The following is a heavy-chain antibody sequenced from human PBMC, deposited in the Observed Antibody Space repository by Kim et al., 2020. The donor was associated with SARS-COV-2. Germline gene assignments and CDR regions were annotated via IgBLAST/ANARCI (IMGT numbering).Heavy chain of an antibody. V-gene: IGHV4-59*09. Sequence: PSLKSRVSLSVDTSKNQFSLRLNSVTAADTAVYYCARGFCSGGSCYRSFDNWGQGTLVTVSS. CDR3: ARGFCSGGSCYRSFDN. J-gene: IGHJ4*02. D-gene: IGHD2-15*01.